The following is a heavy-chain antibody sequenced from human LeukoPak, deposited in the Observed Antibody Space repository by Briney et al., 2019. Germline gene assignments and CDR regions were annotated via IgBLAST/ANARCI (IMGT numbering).Heavy chain of an antibody. V-gene: IGHV1-3*01. J-gene: IGHJ6*02. Sequence: ASVKVSCKASGYTFTSYAMHWVRQAPGQRLEWMGWINAGNGNTKYSQKLQGRVTMTTDTSTSTAYMELRSLRSDDTAVYYCARVPELRFLEWLKSYYYYYGMDVWGQGTTVTVSS. CDR2: INAGNGNT. CDR3: ARVPELRFLEWLKSYYYYYGMDV. D-gene: IGHD3-3*01. CDR1: GYTFTSYA.